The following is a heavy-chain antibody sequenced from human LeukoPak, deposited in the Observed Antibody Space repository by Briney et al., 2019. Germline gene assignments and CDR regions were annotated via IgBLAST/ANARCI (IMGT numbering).Heavy chain of an antibody. D-gene: IGHD5-12*01. V-gene: IGHV4-59*01. Sequence: PSAPLSLPCTVSGGSISSYYWSWIRQPPGKGLEWIGYIYYSGSTNYNPSLKSRVTISVDTSKNQFSLKLSSVTAADTAVYYCARDLYSGYDDYYYGMDVWGQGTTVTVSS. CDR2: IYYSGST. CDR1: GGSISSYY. CDR3: ARDLYSGYDDYYYGMDV. J-gene: IGHJ6*02.